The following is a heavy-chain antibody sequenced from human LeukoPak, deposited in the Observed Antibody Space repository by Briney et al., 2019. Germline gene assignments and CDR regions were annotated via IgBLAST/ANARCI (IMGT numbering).Heavy chain of an antibody. CDR3: ARSRYYYDSSGSYYFDY. J-gene: IGHJ4*02. D-gene: IGHD3-22*01. CDR1: GGSITSNSYY. CDR2: IYYSGST. V-gene: IGHV4-39*07. Sequence: SETLSLTCTVSGGSITSNSYYWGWIRQPPGNGLEWIGSIYYSGSTYYNPSLKSRVTISVDTSKNQFSLKLSSVTAADTAVYYCARSRYYYDSSGSYYFDYWGQGTLVTVSS.